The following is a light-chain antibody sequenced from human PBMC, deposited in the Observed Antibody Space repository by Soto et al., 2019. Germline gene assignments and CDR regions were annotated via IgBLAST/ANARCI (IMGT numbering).Light chain of an antibody. V-gene: IGKV1-33*01. CDR1: QEISNY. CDR2: DAS. Sequence: DIQMTQSPFSLSATVGDRVTITCQASQEISNYLNWYQQKPGKAPKLLIYDASNLETGVPSRFSGSGSGTDFTFTISSLQPEDIATYYWQQYDNLPYTFGQGTKLEIK. CDR3: QQYDNLPYT. J-gene: IGKJ2*01.